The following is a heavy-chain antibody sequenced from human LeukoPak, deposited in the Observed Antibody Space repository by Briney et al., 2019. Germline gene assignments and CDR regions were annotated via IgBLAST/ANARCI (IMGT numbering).Heavy chain of an antibody. V-gene: IGHV3-7*01. Sequence: GGSLRLSCAASGFPFSSYWMTWVRQAPGKGLEWVANIKQDGSEIFYVDSVKGRFTISRDNAKNSLFLQMNSLRAEDTAVYYCAREDYCGSGIYVAWGGGFDVWGQGTTVTVSS. CDR1: GFPFSSYW. CDR2: IKQDGSEI. D-gene: IGHD3-10*01. CDR3: AREDYCGSGIYVAWGGGFDV. J-gene: IGHJ6*02.